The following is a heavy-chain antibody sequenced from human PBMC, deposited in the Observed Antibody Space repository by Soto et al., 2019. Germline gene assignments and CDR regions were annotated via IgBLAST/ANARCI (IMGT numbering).Heavy chain of an antibody. J-gene: IGHJ6*02. CDR3: ARAPHYYYGMDV. CDR2: IYYSGST. V-gene: IGHV4-30-4*01. CDR1: GGSISSGDYY. Sequence: SETLSLACTVSGGSISSGDYYWSWIRQPPGKGLEWIGYIYYSGSTYYNPSLKSRVTISVDTPKNQFSLKLSSVTAADTAVYYCARAPHYYYGMDVWGQGTTVTVSS.